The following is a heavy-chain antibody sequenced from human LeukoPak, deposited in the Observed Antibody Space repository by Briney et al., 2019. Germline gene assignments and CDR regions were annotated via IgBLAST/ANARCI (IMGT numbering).Heavy chain of an antibody. CDR2: IRSKAYGGTT. CDR1: GFTFGDYA. V-gene: IGHV3-49*04. D-gene: IGHD3-9*01. Sequence: GGSLRLSCTASGFTFGDYAMSWVRQAPGKGLEWVGFIRSKAYGGTTEYAASVKGRFTISRDDSKSIAYLQMNSLKTEDTAVYYCTRVSYDILTGYFPFVYWGQGTLVTVSS. J-gene: IGHJ4*02. CDR3: TRVSYDILTGYFPFVY.